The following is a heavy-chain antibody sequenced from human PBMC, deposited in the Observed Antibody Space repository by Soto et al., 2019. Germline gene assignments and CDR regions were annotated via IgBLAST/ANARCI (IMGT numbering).Heavy chain of an antibody. Sequence: SETLSLTCAVSGGSISTINWWSWVRQPPGKGLEWIGEIYHSGSTNYNPSLKSRVTISVDKSKNQFSLTLSSVTAADTAVYYCAIPWTTYSTNDTWGQGMLVT. J-gene: IGHJ5*02. CDR1: GGSISTINW. CDR3: AIPWTTYSTNDT. D-gene: IGHD2-2*01. V-gene: IGHV4-4*02. CDR2: IYHSGST.